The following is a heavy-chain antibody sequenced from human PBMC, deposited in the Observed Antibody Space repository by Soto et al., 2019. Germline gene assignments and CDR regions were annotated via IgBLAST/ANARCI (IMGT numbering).Heavy chain of an antibody. CDR2: LSDSVGTT. J-gene: IGHJ4*02. V-gene: IGHV3-23*01. CDR3: AKHLIGGRLQSPFDL. Sequence: EVQLLESGGRLVQPGGSLRLSCAVSGFSFGTYTVNWVRQAPGTGLEWVSGLSDSVGTTHYAYSVKGRFTISRDKSKNTLYIQMNNLRAEDTAVYYCAKHLIGGRLQSPFDLWGQGTQVTVSS. CDR1: GFSFGTYT. D-gene: IGHD3-3*02.